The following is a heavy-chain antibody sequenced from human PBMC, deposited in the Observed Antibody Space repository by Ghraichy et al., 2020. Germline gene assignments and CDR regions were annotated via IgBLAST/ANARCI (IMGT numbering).Heavy chain of an antibody. J-gene: IGHJ6*02. CDR3: ARGGYSSSWSTYYYYYGMDV. V-gene: IGHV3-13*01. Sequence: GGSLRLSCAASGFTFSSYDMHWVRQATGKGLEWVSAIGTAGDTYYPGSVKGRFTISRENAKNSLYLQMNSLRAGDTAVYYCARGGYSSSWSTYYYYYGMDVWGQGTTVTVCS. D-gene: IGHD6-6*01. CDR2: IGTAGDT. CDR1: GFTFSSYD.